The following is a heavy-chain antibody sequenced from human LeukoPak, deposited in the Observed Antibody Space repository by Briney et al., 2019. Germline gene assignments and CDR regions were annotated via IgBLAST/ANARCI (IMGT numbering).Heavy chain of an antibody. CDR2: VGISSGNT. V-gene: IGHV3-48*04. CDR3: ARDTKYAFDN. D-gene: IGHD2-2*01. J-gene: IGHJ4*02. Sequence: QSGGSLRLSCAASGFTFSDYSMNWVRQAPGKGLEGISYVGISSGNTKYADSVKGRFTISGDNAKNSLYLQMNSLRVEDTAVYYCARDTKYAFDNWGQGTLVTVSS. CDR1: GFTFSDYS.